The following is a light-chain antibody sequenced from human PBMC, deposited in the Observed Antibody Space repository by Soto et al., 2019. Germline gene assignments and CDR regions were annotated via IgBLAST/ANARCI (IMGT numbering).Light chain of an antibody. CDR3: QPYNNWPPLT. J-gene: IGKJ4*01. Sequence: EIVMTQSPATLSVSPGERATLSCRASRSISSDLAWYQQKPGQAPRLLIYGASTRATGIPARFSGSGSGTEFTLTISSLQSEDFALYYCQPYNNWPPLTFGGGTKVEIK. CDR2: GAS. CDR1: RSISSD. V-gene: IGKV3-15*01.